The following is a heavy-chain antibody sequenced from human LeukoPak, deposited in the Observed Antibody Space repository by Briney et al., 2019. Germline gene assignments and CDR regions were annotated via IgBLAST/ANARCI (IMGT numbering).Heavy chain of an antibody. CDR1: GDSISSYY. CDR3: ARTMIRGVENWFDP. V-gene: IGHV4-4*07. CDR2: MYIIGRS. Sequence: PSETLSLTCTVSGDSISSYYWSWIRQPAGKGLEWIGRMYIIGRSNYNPSLRSRVTTSVDTSKNQLSLKLRSVTAADTAVYYCARTMIRGVENWFDPWGQGTLVTVSS. J-gene: IGHJ5*02. D-gene: IGHD3-10*01.